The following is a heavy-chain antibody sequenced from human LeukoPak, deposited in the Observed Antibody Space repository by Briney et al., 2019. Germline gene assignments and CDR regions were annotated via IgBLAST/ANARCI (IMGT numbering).Heavy chain of an antibody. CDR2: FIYGGNT. Sequence: PSETLSLTCTVSGASISSRSSFWAWIRHPPGKGLEWIGSFIYGGNTYYTPSLKSRVTISVDTSKNQFSLKLNSVTVADTAVYFCARDRRDGYNYDLDYWGQGTLVTVSP. J-gene: IGHJ4*02. V-gene: IGHV4-39*07. CDR1: GASISSRSSF. D-gene: IGHD5-24*01. CDR3: ARDRRDGYNYDLDY.